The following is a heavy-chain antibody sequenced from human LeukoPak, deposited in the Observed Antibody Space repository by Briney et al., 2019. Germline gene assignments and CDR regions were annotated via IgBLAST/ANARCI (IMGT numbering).Heavy chain of an antibody. D-gene: IGHD3-22*01. CDR2: ISPNSGGT. Sequence: ASVKVSCKASGYTFTGYYMHWVRQAPGQGLEWMGRISPNSGGTNYAQKFQGRVTMTRDTSISTAYMELSRLRSDDTAVYYCARNYYDSSGYYSPGDYWGQGTLVTLSS. J-gene: IGHJ4*02. V-gene: IGHV1-2*06. CDR1: GYTFTGYY. CDR3: ARNYYDSSGYYSPGDY.